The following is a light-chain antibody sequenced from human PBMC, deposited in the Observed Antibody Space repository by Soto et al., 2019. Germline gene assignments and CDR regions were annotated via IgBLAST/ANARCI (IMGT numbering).Light chain of an antibody. Sequence: DIQMTQSPSTLSASVGDSVTITCRASQNIRNWLAWYQQKPGKAPNPLIYDASTLQSGVPSRFSGSGSRTDFTLTITSLQPEDIGTYYCQQTDTLPSTFGQGTRLEI. J-gene: IGKJ5*01. V-gene: IGKV1-5*01. CDR1: QNIRNW. CDR2: DAS. CDR3: QQTDTLPST.